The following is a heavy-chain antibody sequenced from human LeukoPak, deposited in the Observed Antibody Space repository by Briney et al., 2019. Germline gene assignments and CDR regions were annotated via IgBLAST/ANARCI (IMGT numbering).Heavy chain of an antibody. CDR1: GGTFSSYA. V-gene: IGHV1-69*05. CDR2: IIPIFGTA. J-gene: IGHJ3*02. Sequence: ASVKVSCKASGGTFSSYAISWVRQAPGQGLEWMGGIIPIFGTANYAQKFQGRVTITTDESTSTAYMELSSLRSEDTAVYYCASHSSSWYNAFDIWGQGTMVTVSS. D-gene: IGHD6-13*01. CDR3: ASHSSSWYNAFDI.